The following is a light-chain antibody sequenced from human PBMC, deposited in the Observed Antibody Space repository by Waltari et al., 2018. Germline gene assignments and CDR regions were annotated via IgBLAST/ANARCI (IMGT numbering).Light chain of an antibody. CDR3: MQALQMYT. J-gene: IGKJ2*01. CDR1: QGLLHSAGYNY. CDR2: LGS. Sequence: DILMTQSPLSLSVSPGEPASITCRSRQGLLHSAGYNYLHWYLQKQGQSPQLLIYLGSSRASGVPDRVSGSGSGTYFTLKITRVEPEDVGLYYCMQALQMYTFGQGTRLDI. V-gene: IGKV2-28*01.